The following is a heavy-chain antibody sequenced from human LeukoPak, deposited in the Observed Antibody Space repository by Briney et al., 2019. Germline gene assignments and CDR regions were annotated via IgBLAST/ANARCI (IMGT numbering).Heavy chain of an antibody. D-gene: IGHD3-16*01. V-gene: IGHV1-18*01. Sequence: SVKVSCKASGYTFTAYGVSWVRQAPGQGLEWMGWISANNGNTNYAQKVQGRVTMTRDTSTSTAYMELRSLRYDDTAVYYCSRDDGPFGGVRFDHWGQGTLVTVSS. J-gene: IGHJ4*02. CDR2: ISANNGNT. CDR3: SRDDGPFGGVRFDH. CDR1: GYTFTAYG.